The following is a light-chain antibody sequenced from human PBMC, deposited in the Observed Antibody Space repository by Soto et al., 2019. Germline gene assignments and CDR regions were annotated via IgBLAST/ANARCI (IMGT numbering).Light chain of an antibody. Sequence: DIVLTQSQGTLSLSPGARATLSCRASQSVSNNYLAWYQQKPGQAPRLLIYGASNRATGIPDRFSGSGSGTDFTLSISRLEPEDFAVYYCQQYGTSPRTFGQGTKVDI. CDR2: GAS. J-gene: IGKJ1*01. CDR3: QQYGTSPRT. CDR1: QSVSNNY. V-gene: IGKV3-20*01.